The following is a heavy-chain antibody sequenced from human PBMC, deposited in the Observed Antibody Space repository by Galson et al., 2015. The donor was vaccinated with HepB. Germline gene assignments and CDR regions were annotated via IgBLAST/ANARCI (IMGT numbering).Heavy chain of an antibody. V-gene: IGHV4-61*02. Sequence: QVQLQESGAGLVKPSETLSLTCAVPGGTISSGSYSWTGIRQPAGQGLEWIGRIYTGGSTNYNPSLKSRVTMSVDTSKNQFSLKLSSVTAADTAVYYCARVVAAAGTPSPWPYYMDVWGKGTTVTVSS. CDR2: IYTGGST. CDR3: ARVVAAAGTPSPWPYYMDV. CDR1: GGTISSGSYS. J-gene: IGHJ6*03. D-gene: IGHD6-13*01.